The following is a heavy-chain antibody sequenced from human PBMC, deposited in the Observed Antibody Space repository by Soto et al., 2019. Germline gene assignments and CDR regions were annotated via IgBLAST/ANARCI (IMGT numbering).Heavy chain of an antibody. V-gene: IGHV1-69*01. D-gene: IGHD2-2*01. Sequence: QVQLVQSGAEVKKPGSSVKVSCKASGGTFSSYAISWVRQAPGQGLEWMGGIIPIFGTANYAQKFQGRVTITADESTSTAYMELSSLRSEDTAVYYCARESRGDIVVVPAAMAQIGEYGMDVWGQGTTSPSP. CDR2: IIPIFGTA. J-gene: IGHJ6*02. CDR1: GGTFSSYA. CDR3: ARESRGDIVVVPAAMAQIGEYGMDV.